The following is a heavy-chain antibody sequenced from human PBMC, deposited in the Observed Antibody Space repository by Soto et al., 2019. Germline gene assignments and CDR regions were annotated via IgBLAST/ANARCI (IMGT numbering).Heavy chain of an antibody. CDR2: ISGSGGST. Sequence: PGGSLRLSCAASGFTFSSYAMSWVRQAPWKGLEWVSAISGSGGSTYYADSVKGRFTISRDNSKNTLYLQMNSLRAEDTAVYYCAKSPIQYCSSTSCYYATRYYYYMDVWGKGTTVTVSS. V-gene: IGHV3-23*01. J-gene: IGHJ6*03. CDR3: AKSPIQYCSSTSCYYATRYYYYMDV. D-gene: IGHD2-2*01. CDR1: GFTFSSYA.